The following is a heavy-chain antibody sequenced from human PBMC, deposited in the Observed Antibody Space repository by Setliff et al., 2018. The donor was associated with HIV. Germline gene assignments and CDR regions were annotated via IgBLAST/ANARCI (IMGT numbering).Heavy chain of an antibody. D-gene: IGHD1-26*01. V-gene: IGHV1-69*06. CDR1: GGTFSTYG. Sequence: ASVKVSCKASGGTFSTYGTTWVRQAPGQGLEWMGGTIPVVGTPTYAQKFQGRVTIIADKSTSTAYMELSSLRSEDTAVYYCAREVSVGATFFDLWGPGTPVTVSS. CDR2: TIPVVGTP. CDR3: AREVSVGATFFDL. J-gene: IGHJ4*02.